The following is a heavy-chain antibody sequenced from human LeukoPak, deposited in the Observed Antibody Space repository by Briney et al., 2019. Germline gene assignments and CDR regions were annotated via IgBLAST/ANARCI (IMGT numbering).Heavy chain of an antibody. J-gene: IGHJ4*02. D-gene: IGHD2-2*01. Sequence: SVKVSCKASGGTFSSYAISWVRQAPGQGLEWMGGIILIFGTANYAQKFQGRVTITTDESTSTAYMELSSLRSEDTAVYYCARGRYCSSTSWDRSFYYWGQGTLVPVSS. V-gene: IGHV1-69*05. CDR3: ARGRYCSSTSWDRSFYY. CDR1: GGTFSSYA. CDR2: IILIFGTA.